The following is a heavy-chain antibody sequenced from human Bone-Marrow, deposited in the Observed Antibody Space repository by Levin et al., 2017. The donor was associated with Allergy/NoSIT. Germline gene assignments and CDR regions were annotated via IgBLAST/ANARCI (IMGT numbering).Heavy chain of an antibody. D-gene: IGHD6-13*01. CDR3: ARDGTFNSWHTGWFDP. Sequence: LRLSCTVSGGSINNTNHYWSWIRQPAGKGLEWIGRMFAGGAATYNRSLRSRVTISIDTSKNQFSLKLTSVTAADTAVYYCARDGTFNSWHTGWFDPWGQGTLVTVSS. J-gene: IGHJ5*02. CDR2: MFAGGAA. V-gene: IGHV4-61*02. CDR1: GGSINNTNHY.